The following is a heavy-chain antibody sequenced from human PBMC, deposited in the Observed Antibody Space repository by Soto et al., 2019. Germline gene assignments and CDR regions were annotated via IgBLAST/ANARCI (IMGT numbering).Heavy chain of an antibody. Sequence: QITLKESGPTLLKPTQTLTLTCTFAGFSLSTNGVGLGWIRQPPGKALEWLALIYWDDDKRYSLSLKSRLTIAKDNSKNQVVITRPHMGPVDTATYYCEHGRVYTVLATEYWGQGILVTVSS. CDR2: IYWDDDK. CDR1: GFSLSTNGVG. CDR3: EHGRVYTVLATEY. J-gene: IGHJ4*02. D-gene: IGHD5-18*01. V-gene: IGHV2-5*02.